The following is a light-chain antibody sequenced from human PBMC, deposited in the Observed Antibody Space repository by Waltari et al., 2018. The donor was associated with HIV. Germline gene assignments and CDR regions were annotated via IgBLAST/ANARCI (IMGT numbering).Light chain of an antibody. CDR1: Y. CDR2: GAS. J-gene: IGKJ2*01. Sequence: YLAWYQQKPGQAPRLLIYGASSRATGIPDRFSGGGSGTDFTLTISRLEPEDFAVYFCQQYGSSPYTFGQGTKLEIK. V-gene: IGKV3-20*01. CDR3: QQYGSSPYT.